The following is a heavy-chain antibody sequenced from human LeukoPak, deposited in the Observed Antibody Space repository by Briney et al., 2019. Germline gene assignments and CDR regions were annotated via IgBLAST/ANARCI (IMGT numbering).Heavy chain of an antibody. CDR3: ARDLRWAGEGSFDY. V-gene: IGHV1-69*04. CDR2: IIPILGIA. J-gene: IGHJ4*02. D-gene: IGHD5/OR15-5a*01. CDR1: GGTFSSYA. Sequence: SVKVSCKASGGTFSSYAISWVRQAPGQGLEWMGRIIPILGIANYAQKLQGRVTMTTDTSTSTAYMELRSLRSDDTAVYYCARDLRWAGEGSFDYWGQGTLVTVSS.